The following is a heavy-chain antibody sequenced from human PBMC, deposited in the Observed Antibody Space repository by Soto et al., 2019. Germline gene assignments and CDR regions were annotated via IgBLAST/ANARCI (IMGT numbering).Heavy chain of an antibody. CDR2: VSHDGRNT. D-gene: IGHD6-19*01. CDR1: GFTFXXYA. CDR3: XKGGRQWLVTSDFNY. V-gene: IGHV3-30*18. Sequence: VQLVESGGGVVQPGRSLRLSCAASGFTFXXYAMHWVRQAPGKGLEWVAVVSHDGRNTHYADSVKGRFTISRDSSKNTVSLEMTSLRAEDXAVXXXXKGGRQWLVTSDFNYWGQGALVTVSS. J-gene: IGHJ4*02.